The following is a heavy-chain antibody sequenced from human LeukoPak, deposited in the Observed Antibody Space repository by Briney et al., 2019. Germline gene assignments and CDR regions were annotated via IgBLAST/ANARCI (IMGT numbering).Heavy chain of an antibody. J-gene: IGHJ4*02. V-gene: IGHV4-34*01. CDR1: GGSFSGYY. CDR2: INHSGSP. CDR3: ASLSRSGSYPDY. D-gene: IGHD1-26*01. Sequence: SETLSLTCAVYGGSFSGYYWSWVRQPPGKGLEWIGEINHSGSPNYNPALKSRVTISVDTSKNQFSLKLSSVTAADTAVYYCASLSRSGSYPDYWGQGTLVTVSS.